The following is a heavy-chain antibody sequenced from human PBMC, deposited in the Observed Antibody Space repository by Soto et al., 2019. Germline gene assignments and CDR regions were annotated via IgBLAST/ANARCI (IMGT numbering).Heavy chain of an antibody. V-gene: IGHV5-51*01. CDR1: GYSFTSYW. Sequence: GESLKISCKGSGYSFTSYWIGWVRQMPGKGLEWMGIIYPGDSDTRYSPSFQGQVTISADKSISTAYLQWSSLKASDTALFYCASPLHYSSFDYYYYGMDVWGQGTTVTVSS. CDR3: ASPLHYSSFDYYYYGMDV. D-gene: IGHD6-6*01. J-gene: IGHJ6*02. CDR2: IYPGDSDT.